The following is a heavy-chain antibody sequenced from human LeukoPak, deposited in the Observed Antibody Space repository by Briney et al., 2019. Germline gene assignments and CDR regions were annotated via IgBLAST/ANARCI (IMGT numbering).Heavy chain of an antibody. D-gene: IGHD5-24*01. V-gene: IGHV1-69*05. CDR1: GGTFSSYS. CDR3: ARDKGKRDGYNFFDY. Sequence: AASVKVSCKASGGTFSSYSISWVRQAPGQGLEWMGRIIPIYKTTNYAPKFQGRVTFSTDESTTTAYMELSSLRSEDTAVYYCARDKGKRDGYNFFDYWGQGTLVTVSS. J-gene: IGHJ4*02. CDR2: IIPIYKTT.